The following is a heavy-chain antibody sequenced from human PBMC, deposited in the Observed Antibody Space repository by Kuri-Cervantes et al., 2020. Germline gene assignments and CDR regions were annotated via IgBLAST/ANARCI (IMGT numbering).Heavy chain of an antibody. CDR2: IYSVGGT. CDR1: GFTVSSNY. Sequence: GGSLRLSCAASGFTVSSNYMSWVRQAPGKGLEWVSVIYSVGGTFYADSVKGRFTISRDDAKNSLYLQMNSLRAEDTAVYYCARDAGPVVYYFDYWGQGTLVTVSS. D-gene: IGHD6-13*01. V-gene: IGHV3-53*01. CDR3: ARDAGPVVYYFDY. J-gene: IGHJ4*02.